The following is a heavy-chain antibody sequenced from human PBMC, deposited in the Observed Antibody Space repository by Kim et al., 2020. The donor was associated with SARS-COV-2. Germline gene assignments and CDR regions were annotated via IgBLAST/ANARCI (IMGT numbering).Heavy chain of an antibody. Sequence: GGSLRLSCAASGFTFSSYAMSWVRQAPGKGLEWVSVIYSGGSSTYYADSVKGRFTISRDNSKNTLYLQMNSLRAEDTAVYYCAKDFDPPMEQWLVNREYGMDVWGQGTTVTVAS. CDR2: IYSGGSST. D-gene: IGHD6-19*01. CDR3: AKDFDPPMEQWLVNREYGMDV. J-gene: IGHJ6*02. V-gene: IGHV3-23*03. CDR1: GFTFSSYA.